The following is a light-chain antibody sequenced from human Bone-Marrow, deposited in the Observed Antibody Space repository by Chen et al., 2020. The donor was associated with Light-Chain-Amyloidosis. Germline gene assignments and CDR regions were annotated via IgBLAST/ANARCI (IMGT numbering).Light chain of an antibody. Sequence: SALTQPASVSGSPGQSITISCTGTSSDVGGDNHVSWYQQHPDKAPKLMIYEVTNRPSWVPDRFSGSKSDNTASLTISGLQTDDEADYFCSSYTITNPLVFGSGTRVTVL. CDR3: SSYTITNPLV. J-gene: IGLJ1*01. V-gene: IGLV2-14*01. CDR2: EVT. CDR1: SSDVGGDNH.